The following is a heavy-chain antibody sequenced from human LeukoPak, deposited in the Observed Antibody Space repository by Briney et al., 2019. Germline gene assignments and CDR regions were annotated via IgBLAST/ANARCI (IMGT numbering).Heavy chain of an antibody. CDR3: ARAQSIAVAGTVDYYYGMDV. V-gene: IGHV4-4*07. D-gene: IGHD6-19*01. CDR1: GDSISSYY. CDR2: IHPSGST. Sequence: PSETLSLTCTVSGDSISSYYWSWIRQPAGKGLEWIGRIHPSGSTNYNPSLKSRVTISVDRSKNQFSLKLSSVTAADTAVYYCARAQSIAVAGTVDYYYGMDVWGQGTTVTVSS. J-gene: IGHJ6*02.